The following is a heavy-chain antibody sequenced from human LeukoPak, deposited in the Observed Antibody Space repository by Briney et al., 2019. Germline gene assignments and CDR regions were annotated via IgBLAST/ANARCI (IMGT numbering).Heavy chain of an antibody. V-gene: IGHV3-11*04. CDR3: ASGDSGYWSFDAFDI. CDR2: ISSSGSTI. Sequence: TGGSLRLSCAASGFTFSDYYMSWIRQAPGKGLEWVSYISSSGSTIYYADSVRGRFTISRDNAKNSLYLQMNSLRAEDTAVYYCASGDSGYWSFDAFDIWGQGTMVTVSS. J-gene: IGHJ3*02. D-gene: IGHD3-22*01. CDR1: GFTFSDYY.